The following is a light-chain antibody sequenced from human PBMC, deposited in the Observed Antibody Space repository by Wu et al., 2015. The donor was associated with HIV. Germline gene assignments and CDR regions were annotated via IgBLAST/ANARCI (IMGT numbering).Light chain of an antibody. V-gene: IGKV1-9*01. J-gene: IGKJ2*01. CDR3: QHYKSYPYT. CDR1: QDISSY. CDR2: QAS. Sequence: DIHLTQSPSFLSASVGDRVTITCRASQDISSYLAWYQQKSGKAPQLLIYQASTLQSGPPSRFSGSGSGTEFTLTISSLQTEDFAIYFCQHYKSYPYTFGQGTKLEI.